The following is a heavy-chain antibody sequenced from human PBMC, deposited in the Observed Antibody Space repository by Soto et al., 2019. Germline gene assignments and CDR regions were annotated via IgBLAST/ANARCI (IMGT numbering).Heavy chain of an antibody. CDR2: ISISGNT. J-gene: IGHJ4*02. CDR3: ARSIDY. V-gene: IGHV4-59*01. Sequence: SETLSLTCTVSGGSISSDFWSWIRQPPGKGLEWIGYISISGNTDYSPSLKSRATISADTSRNQFSLKLRSVNTADTAVYYCARSIDYWGQGTLVTVSS. CDR1: GGSISSDF.